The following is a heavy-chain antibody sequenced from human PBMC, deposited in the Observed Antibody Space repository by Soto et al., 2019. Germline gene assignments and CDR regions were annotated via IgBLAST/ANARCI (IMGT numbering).Heavy chain of an antibody. CDR1: GFTFDVYA. J-gene: IGHJ6*02. CDR2: VSWNSDTI. CDR3: AKVGGLGSYYGWGMDV. Sequence: EVQLVESGGGLVQPGRSLRLSCVASGFTFDVYAMHWVRQAPGKGLEWVSGVSWNSDTIGYADSVKGRFTISRDNVKNSLYLQMNSLRPEDTALYYCAKVGGLGSYYGWGMDVWGQGTTVTVSS. V-gene: IGHV3-9*01. D-gene: IGHD3-10*01.